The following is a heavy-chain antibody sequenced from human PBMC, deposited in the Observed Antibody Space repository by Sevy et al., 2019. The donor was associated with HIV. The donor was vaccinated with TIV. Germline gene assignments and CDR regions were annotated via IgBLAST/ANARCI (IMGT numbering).Heavy chain of an antibody. CDR2: IIPILGTV. J-gene: IGHJ2*01. Sequence: ASVKVSCMASGGTFSSFAINWLRQAPGQGLEWMGGIIPILGTVNYAQKFQGRVTITADKSANIAYMELSSLRSEDTAVYYCARDKYGDFLGLFNLWGRGTLVTVSS. CDR3: ARDKYGDFLGLFNL. V-gene: IGHV1-69*10. D-gene: IGHD2-21*02. CDR1: GGTFSSFA.